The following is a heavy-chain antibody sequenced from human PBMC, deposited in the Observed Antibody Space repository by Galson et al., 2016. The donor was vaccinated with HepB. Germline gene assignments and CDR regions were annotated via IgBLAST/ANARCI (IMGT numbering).Heavy chain of an antibody. CDR3: TRDGYNHIAFDI. J-gene: IGHJ3*02. CDR2: SSGTGATT. Sequence: SLRLSCAASGFTPSTYAMSWVRQAPGKGLEWVSSSSGTGATTYYADSVKGRFTISRDNLRNTLYLQLDSLRAEDTALYYCTRDGYNHIAFDIWGRGTMVTVSS. CDR1: GFTPSTYA. D-gene: IGHD5-24*01. V-gene: IGHV3-23*01.